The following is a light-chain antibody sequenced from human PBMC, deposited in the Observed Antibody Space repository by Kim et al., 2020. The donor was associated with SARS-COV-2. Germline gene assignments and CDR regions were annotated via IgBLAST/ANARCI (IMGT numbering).Light chain of an antibody. CDR1: QSVSAY. V-gene: IGKV3-15*01. Sequence: EIVMTQAPATLSVSPGESPTLSCRASQSVSAYLAWYQQKPGQAPRLLIYGASARATGIPARFSGSGSGTEFTLSISSLQSEDFALYYCQQYKDWPLTFGGGTKVEIK. J-gene: IGKJ4*01. CDR3: QQYKDWPLT. CDR2: GAS.